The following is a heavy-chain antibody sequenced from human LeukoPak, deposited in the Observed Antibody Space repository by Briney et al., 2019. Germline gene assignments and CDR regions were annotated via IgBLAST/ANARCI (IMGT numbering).Heavy chain of an antibody. CDR3: AKDHKWCSSTSCSYYYYYGMDV. D-gene: IGHD2-2*01. CDR1: GFTFSSYA. J-gene: IGHJ6*02. CDR2: ISGSGGST. Sequence: PGGSLRLSCAASGFTFSSYAMSWVRQAPGKGLEWVSAISGSGGSTYYADSVKGRFTTSRDNSKNTLYLQMNSLRAEDTAVYYCAKDHKWCSSTSCSYYYYYGMDVWGQGTTVTVSS. V-gene: IGHV3-23*01.